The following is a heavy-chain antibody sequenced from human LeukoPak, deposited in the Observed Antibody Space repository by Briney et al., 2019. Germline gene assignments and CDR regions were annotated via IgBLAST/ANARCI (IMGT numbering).Heavy chain of an antibody. Sequence: ASVTVSCKASGYTFTSYYMRWVRQAPGPGLGLMGIINPSGGSTSYEQKFQGRVTMSRDTSTSTVYMELSSLRSEDTAVYYCARDRDDSSGYHAPYFDYWGQGTLVTVCS. CDR2: INPSGGST. CDR3: ARDRDDSSGYHAPYFDY. V-gene: IGHV1-46*01. CDR1: GYTFTSYY. D-gene: IGHD3-22*01. J-gene: IGHJ4*02.